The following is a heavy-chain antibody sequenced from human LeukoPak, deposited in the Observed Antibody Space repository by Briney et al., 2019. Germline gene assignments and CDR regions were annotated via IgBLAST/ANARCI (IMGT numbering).Heavy chain of an antibody. V-gene: IGHV1-69*05. D-gene: IGHD4-17*01. CDR3: AMRGDYGDYDFDY. J-gene: IGHJ4*02. Sequence: GASVKVSCKASGGTFSSYAISWVRQAPGQGLEWMGGIIPIFGTANYAQKFQGRVTITTDESTSTAYMELSGLRSEDTAVYYCAMRGDYGDYDFDYWGQGTLVTVSS. CDR2: IIPIFGTA. CDR1: GGTFSSYA.